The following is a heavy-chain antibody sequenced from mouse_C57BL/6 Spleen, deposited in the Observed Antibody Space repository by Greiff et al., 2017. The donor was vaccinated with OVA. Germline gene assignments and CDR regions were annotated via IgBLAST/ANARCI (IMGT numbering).Heavy chain of an antibody. CDR1: GYSITSGYD. Sequence: VQLQESGPGMVKPSQSLSLTCTVTGYSITSGYDWHWIRHFPGNKLEWMGYISYSGSTNYNPSLKSRISITHDTSKNHFFLKLNPVTTEDTATYYCASYDYGFAYWGQGTLVTVSA. CDR2: ISYSGST. V-gene: IGHV3-1*01. J-gene: IGHJ3*01. D-gene: IGHD2-4*01. CDR3: ASYDYGFAY.